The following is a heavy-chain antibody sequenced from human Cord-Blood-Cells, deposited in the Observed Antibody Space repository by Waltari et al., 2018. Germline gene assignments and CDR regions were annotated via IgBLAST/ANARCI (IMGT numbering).Heavy chain of an antibody. V-gene: IGHV3-30*04. CDR1: GFTFSSYA. D-gene: IGHD6-13*01. Sequence: QVQLVESGGGVVQPGRSLRLSCAASGFTFSSYAMHWVRQTPGKGLEWVAVISYDESNKCYPNSVKGRFTISRDNSKNTLYLQRNRLRAEDTAVYYCARQIGSSHDYWGQGTLVTVSS. J-gene: IGHJ4*02. CDR2: ISYDESNK. CDR3: ARQIGSSHDY.